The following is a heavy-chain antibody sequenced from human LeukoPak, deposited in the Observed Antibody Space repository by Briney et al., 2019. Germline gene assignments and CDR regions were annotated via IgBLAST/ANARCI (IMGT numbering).Heavy chain of an antibody. CDR2: IYSGGSS. CDR1: GFTVSSNY. Sequence: PGGSLTLSCAASGFTVSSNYMSWVRQAPGKGLEWVSVIYSGGSSYYADSVKGRFAISRDNSKNTLYLQMNSLRVDDTAVYYCAKDSTWNYEGDMDVWGKGTTVTVSS. J-gene: IGHJ6*03. V-gene: IGHV3-53*01. D-gene: IGHD1-7*01. CDR3: AKDSTWNYEGDMDV.